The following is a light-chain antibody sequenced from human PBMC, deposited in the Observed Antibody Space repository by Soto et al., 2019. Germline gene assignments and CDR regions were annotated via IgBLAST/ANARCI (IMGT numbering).Light chain of an antibody. CDR2: RND. CDR1: SSRSGSNY. CDR3: AKWDDSLRVYV. J-gene: IGLJ1*01. Sequence: QSVLPQPPSASGTPGQRVTISCSTSSSRSGSNYVYWYQQLPGTAPKLLIYRNDQRSSGVPDRFSGSKSGTSASLAISGLRSEDEADYYCAKWDDSLRVYVFGTGTKLTVL. V-gene: IGLV1-47*01.